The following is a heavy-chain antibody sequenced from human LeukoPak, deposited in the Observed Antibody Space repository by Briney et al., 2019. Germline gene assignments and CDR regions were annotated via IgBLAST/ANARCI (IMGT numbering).Heavy chain of an antibody. V-gene: IGHV3-11*01. J-gene: IGHJ2*01. CDR2: ISSSGSTI. CDR3: ARESRAVAAYWYFDL. D-gene: IGHD6-19*01. Sequence: PGGSLRLSCAASGFTFSDYYMSWIRQAPGKGLEWVSYISSSGSTIYYADSVKGRFTISRDNAKNSLYLQMNSLRAEDTAVYYCARESRAVAAYWYFDLWGRGTLVTVSS. CDR1: GFTFSDYY.